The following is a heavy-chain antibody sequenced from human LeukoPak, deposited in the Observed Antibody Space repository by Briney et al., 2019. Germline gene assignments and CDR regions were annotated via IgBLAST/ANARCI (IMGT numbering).Heavy chain of an antibody. CDR2: IKSKTDGGTT. D-gene: IGHD3-10*01. CDR3: TTDYPYYYSSGSYASGLGDY. Sequence: GGSLRLSCAASGFTFSNAWMSWVRQAPGKGLEWVGRIKSKTDGGTTDYAAPVKGRFTISRDDSKNTLYLQMNSLKTEDTAVYYCTTDYPYYYSSGSYASGLGDYWGQGTLVTVSS. CDR1: GFTFSNAW. V-gene: IGHV3-15*01. J-gene: IGHJ4*02.